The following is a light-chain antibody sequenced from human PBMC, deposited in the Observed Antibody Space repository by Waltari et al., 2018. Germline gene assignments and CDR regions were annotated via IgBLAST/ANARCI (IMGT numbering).Light chain of an antibody. Sequence: AIRMTQSPSSFSASTGDRVTIPCRASQAIGRYLAWYRQKPGRVPKLLISAASTLQSGVPSRFTGSGSGTDFTLTINCLQSEDFATYYCQQYYDYPRTFGQGTKVEVK. CDR1: QAIGRY. CDR3: QQYYDYPRT. V-gene: IGKV1-8*01. CDR2: AAS. J-gene: IGKJ1*01.